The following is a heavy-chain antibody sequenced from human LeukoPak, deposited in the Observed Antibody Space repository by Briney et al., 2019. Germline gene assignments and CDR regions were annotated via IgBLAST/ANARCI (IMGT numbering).Heavy chain of an antibody. Sequence: WESLTLYCSGSGRTFGKYSVNLVGHAPGKGQEWVSGINWNGGRTGYVDSVKGRFTISRDNAKNSLYLQMNSLRAEDTALYYCARDQGGTGSWYEGEGYWGQGTLVTVSS. CDR2: INWNGGRT. V-gene: IGHV3-20*04. J-gene: IGHJ4*02. D-gene: IGHD6-13*01. CDR3: ARDQGGTGSWYEGEGY. CDR1: GRTFGKYS.